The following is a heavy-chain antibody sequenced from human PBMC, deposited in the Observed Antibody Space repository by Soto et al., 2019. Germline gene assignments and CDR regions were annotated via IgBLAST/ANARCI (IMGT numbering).Heavy chain of an antibody. D-gene: IGHD6-13*01. CDR2: ISGSGGST. V-gene: IGHV3-23*01. CDR1: GFTFSSYA. CDR3: AKDRGPYSSSWFGFDY. Sequence: EVQLLESGGGLVQPGGSLRLSCAASGFTFSSYAMSWVRQAPGKGLEWVSAISGSGGSTYYADSVKGRFTISRDNSKNTLYLQMNILRAEDTAVYYCAKDRGPYSSSWFGFDYWGQGTLVTVSS. J-gene: IGHJ4*02.